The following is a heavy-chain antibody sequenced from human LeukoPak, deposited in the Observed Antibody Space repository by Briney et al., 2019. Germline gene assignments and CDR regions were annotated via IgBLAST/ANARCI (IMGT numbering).Heavy chain of an antibody. CDR3: ARDRGTTVTTNARRYFDY. Sequence: SETLSLTCTVSGGSISSYYWSWIRQPPGKGLEWIGYIYYSGSTNYNPSLKSRVTISVDTSKNQFSLKLSSVTAADTAVYYCARDRGTTVTTNARRYFDYWGQGTLVTVSS. V-gene: IGHV4-59*01. J-gene: IGHJ4*02. CDR2: IYYSGST. CDR1: GGSISSYY. D-gene: IGHD4-17*01.